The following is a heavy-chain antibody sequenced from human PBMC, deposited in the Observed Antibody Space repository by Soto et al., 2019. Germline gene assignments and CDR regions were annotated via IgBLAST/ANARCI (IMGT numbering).Heavy chain of an antibody. J-gene: IGHJ4*01. CDR3: ARGRYGDY. D-gene: IGHD1-1*01. CDR1: GYAFTTYG. Sequence: QVHLVQSGAEVKKPGASVKVSCKGSGYAFTTYGITWVRQAPGQGLEWMGWISAHNGNTNYAQKLQGRVTVTRDTSTSQAKRELRGWESAAPAVYYCARGRYGDYWGQEPWSPSPQ. CDR2: ISAHNGNT. V-gene: IGHV1-18*01.